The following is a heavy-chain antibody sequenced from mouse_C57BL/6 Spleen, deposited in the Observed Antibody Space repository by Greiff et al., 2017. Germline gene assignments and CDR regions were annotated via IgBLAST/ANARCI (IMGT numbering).Heavy chain of an antibody. J-gene: IGHJ3*01. Sequence: VQLKQSGAELVKPGASVKISCKASGYAFSSYWMNWVKQRPGKGLEWIGQIYPGDGDTNYNGKFKGKVTLAADKSSSTAYMQLSSLTSEDSAVYFCARGDYGSSPACFAYWGQGTLVTVSA. D-gene: IGHD1-1*01. CDR3: ARGDYGSSPACFAY. CDR2: IYPGDGDT. CDR1: GYAFSSYW. V-gene: IGHV1-80*01.